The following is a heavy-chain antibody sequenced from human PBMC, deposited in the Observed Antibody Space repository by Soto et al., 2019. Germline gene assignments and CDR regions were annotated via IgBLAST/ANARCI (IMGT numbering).Heavy chain of an antibody. V-gene: IGHV4-34*01. CDR3: ARGYYYGSGSYLVGLRYFDY. Sequence: QVQLQQWGAGLLKPSETLSLTCAVYGGSFSGYYWSWIRQPPGKGLEWIGEINHSGSTNYNPSLKSRVTISVDTSKNQFSLKLSSVTAADTAVYYCARGYYYGSGSYLVGLRYFDYWGQGTLVTVSS. CDR1: GGSFSGYY. J-gene: IGHJ4*02. D-gene: IGHD3-10*01. CDR2: INHSGST.